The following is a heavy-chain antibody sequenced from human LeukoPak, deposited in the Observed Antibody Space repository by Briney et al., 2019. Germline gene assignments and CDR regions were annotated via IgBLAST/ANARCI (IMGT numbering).Heavy chain of an antibody. Sequence: PGGSLRLSCAASGFTFSIYEMNWVRQAPGKGLEWVSYISSSRSNTIYYADSVKGRFTISRDDAKNSLYLQMSSLRVEDTAVYYCAREIMGGTFDYWGQGALVTVSS. D-gene: IGHD1-26*01. CDR1: GFTFSIYE. CDR3: AREIMGGTFDY. J-gene: IGHJ4*02. V-gene: IGHV3-48*03. CDR2: ISSSRSNTI.